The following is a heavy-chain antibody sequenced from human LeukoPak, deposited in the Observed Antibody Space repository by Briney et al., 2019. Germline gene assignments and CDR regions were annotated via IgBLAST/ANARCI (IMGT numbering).Heavy chain of an antibody. CDR3: AQDLGNCSSTSCYRYYYYMDV. V-gene: IGHV1-8*01. CDR1: GYTFTSYD. CDR2: MNPNSGNT. J-gene: IGHJ6*03. Sequence: ASVKVSCKASGYTFTSYDINWVRQATGQGLEWMGWMNPNSGNTGYAQKFQGRVTMTRNTSISTAYMELSSLRSEDTAVYYCAQDLGNCSSTSCYRYYYYMDVWGKGTTVTVSS. D-gene: IGHD2-2*02.